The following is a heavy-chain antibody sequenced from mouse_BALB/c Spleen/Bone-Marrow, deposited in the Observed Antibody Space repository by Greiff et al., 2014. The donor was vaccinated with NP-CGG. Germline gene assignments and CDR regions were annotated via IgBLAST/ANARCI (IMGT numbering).Heavy chain of an antibody. CDR2: IAPGSGST. J-gene: IGHJ2*01. V-gene: IGHV1S41*01. Sequence: DLVEPGASVKLSCKASGYTFTSYWINWIKQRPGQGLEWIGRIAPGSGSTYYNEMFKGKATLTVDTSSSTAYIQLXXXXXXXXXVYFCARFPFYYGSSFYYFDYWGQGTTLTVSS. CDR1: GYTFTSYW. CDR3: ARFPFYYGSSFYYFDY. D-gene: IGHD1-1*01.